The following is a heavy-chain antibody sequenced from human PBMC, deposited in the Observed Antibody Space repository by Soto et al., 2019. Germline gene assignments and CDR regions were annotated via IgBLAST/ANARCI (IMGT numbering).Heavy chain of an antibody. CDR2: ISGSGGST. CDR3: AKRNWGGWYFDL. J-gene: IGHJ2*01. V-gene: IGHV3-23*01. CDR1: GFTFSSYA. D-gene: IGHD7-27*01. Sequence: EVQLLESGGGLVQPGGSLRLSCAASGFTFSSYAMSWVRQAPGKGLEWVSVISGSGGSTYYADSVKGRFTISRDNSKNPLYLQMNSLRAEDTAVYYCAKRNWGGWYFDLWGRGTQVTVSS.